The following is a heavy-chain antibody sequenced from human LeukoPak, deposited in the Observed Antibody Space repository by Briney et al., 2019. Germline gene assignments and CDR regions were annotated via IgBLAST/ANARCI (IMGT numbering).Heavy chain of an antibody. D-gene: IGHD1-26*01. Sequence: PGGSLRLACAASGFTFSSYSMNWVRQAPGKGLEWVSGISWNSGSIGYADSVKGRFTISRDNAKNSLYLQMNSLRAEDMALYYCAKGVGATTHQGLGDYWGQGTLVTVSS. CDR3: AKGVGATTHQGLGDY. CDR1: GFTFSSYS. V-gene: IGHV3-9*03. CDR2: ISWNSGSI. J-gene: IGHJ4*02.